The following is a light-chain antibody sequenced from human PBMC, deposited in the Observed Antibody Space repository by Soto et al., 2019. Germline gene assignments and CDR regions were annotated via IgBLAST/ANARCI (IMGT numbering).Light chain of an antibody. CDR3: QQSYSRVT. Sequence: DIQVTQSPSSLSASVGDTVTITCRASQSINSRFSWYQQKAGQAPKLLIYAASRLQSGVPSRFSGSGSGTDFTLTISSLKPEDFATYFCQQSYSRVTFGKGTKV. CDR1: QSINSR. CDR2: AAS. V-gene: IGKV1-39*01. J-gene: IGKJ1*01.